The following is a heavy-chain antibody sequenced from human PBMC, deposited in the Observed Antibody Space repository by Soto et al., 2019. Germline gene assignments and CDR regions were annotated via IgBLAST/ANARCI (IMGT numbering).Heavy chain of an antibody. Sequence: EVQVVESGGGLVKPGGSLRLSCAASGLTVDNAWMSWVRQAPGKGLEWIGRIKSKYDGETTDYAAPVKGRFTISRDDSKDTVYLEVNDLKIDVTAVYFCAISDGWRRWSYLWGRGTLVTVSS. CDR3: AISDGWRRWSYL. CDR1: GLTVDNAW. J-gene: IGHJ2*01. CDR2: IKSKYDGETT. D-gene: IGHD6-19*01. V-gene: IGHV3-15*01.